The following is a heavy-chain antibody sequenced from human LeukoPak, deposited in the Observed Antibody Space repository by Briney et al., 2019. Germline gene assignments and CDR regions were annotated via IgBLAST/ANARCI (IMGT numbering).Heavy chain of an antibody. Sequence: GGSLRLSCAASGFPFSASAMTWVRQAPGKGLEWVSHILSTSTTYYADSVRGRFTISRDNSKNTLYLLMTSLRADDTAVYYCATVKYDYGDPVGWFDPWGQGTLVTVSS. J-gene: IGHJ5*02. CDR3: ATVKYDYGDPVGWFDP. CDR1: GFPFSASA. CDR2: ILSTSTT. D-gene: IGHD4-17*01. V-gene: IGHV3-23*01.